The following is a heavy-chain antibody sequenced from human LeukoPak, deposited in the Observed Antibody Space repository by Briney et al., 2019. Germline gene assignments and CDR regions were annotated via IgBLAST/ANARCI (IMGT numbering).Heavy chain of an antibody. CDR1: GGSISSYY. CDR2: IYYSGST. Sequence: SETLSLTCTVSGGSISSYYWSWIRQPPGKGLEWIGYIYYSGSTNYNPPLKSRVTISVDTSKNQFSLKLSSVTAADTAVYYCARVGYDILTGYWYYFDYWGQGTLVTVSS. J-gene: IGHJ4*02. V-gene: IGHV4-59*01. D-gene: IGHD3-9*01. CDR3: ARVGYDILTGYWYYFDY.